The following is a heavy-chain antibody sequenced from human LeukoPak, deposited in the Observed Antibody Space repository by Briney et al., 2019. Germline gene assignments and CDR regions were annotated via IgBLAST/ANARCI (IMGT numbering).Heavy chain of an antibody. J-gene: IGHJ4*02. CDR1: GFTFDDYA. CDR3: ANVTGIAVAGLFDY. CDR2: ISWNSGSI. Sequence: TLSLTCAASGFTFDDYAMHWIRQAPGKGLELVSGISWNSGSIGYADSVKGLFTISSATAKNSLYLLINSLRAEAPALYYCANVTGIAVAGLFDYCGQGTLVTFPS. V-gene: IGHV3-9*01. D-gene: IGHD6-13*01.